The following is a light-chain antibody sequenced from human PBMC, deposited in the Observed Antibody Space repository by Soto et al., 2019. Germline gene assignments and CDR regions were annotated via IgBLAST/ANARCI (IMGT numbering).Light chain of an antibody. CDR1: QSVSSSY. V-gene: IGKV3-20*01. CDR2: GAS. CDR3: QQYGSSPMT. Sequence: EIVITQSPDTLSLSPGERATLSCRASQSVSSSYLAWYQQKPGQAPRLLIYGASSRATGIPDRFSGSGSGTDFTLTTSRLEPEDFAVYYCQQYGSSPMTFGQGTKVDIK. J-gene: IGKJ1*01.